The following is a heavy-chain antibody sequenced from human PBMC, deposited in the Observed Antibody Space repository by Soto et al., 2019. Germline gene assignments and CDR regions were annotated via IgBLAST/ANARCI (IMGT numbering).Heavy chain of an antibody. D-gene: IGHD2-15*01. J-gene: IGHJ3*02. CDR2: IIPIFGTA. CDR3: AKEYGGNRPDGAFDI. Sequence: SVQVSCKASGGTFSSYAISWVRQAPGQGLEWMGGIIPIFGTANYAQKFQGRVTITADESTSTAYMELSSPRSEDTAVYYCAKEYGGNRPDGAFDIWGQGTMVTVSS. V-gene: IGHV1-69*13. CDR1: GGTFSSYA.